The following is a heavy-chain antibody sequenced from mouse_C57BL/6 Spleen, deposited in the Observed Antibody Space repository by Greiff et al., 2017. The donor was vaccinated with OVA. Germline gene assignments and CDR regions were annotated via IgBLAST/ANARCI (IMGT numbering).Heavy chain of an antibody. CDR1: GYTFTSYW. CDR2: INPSNGGT. Sequence: VQLQQPGTELVKPGASVKLSCKASGYTFTSYWMHWVKQRPGQGLEWIGNINPSNGGTNYNEKFKGKATLTVDKSSSTAYMQLSSLTSEDSAVYYCARYSNYGGFYFDYWGQGTTLTVSS. CDR3: ARYSNYGGFYFDY. V-gene: IGHV1-53*01. D-gene: IGHD2-5*01. J-gene: IGHJ2*01.